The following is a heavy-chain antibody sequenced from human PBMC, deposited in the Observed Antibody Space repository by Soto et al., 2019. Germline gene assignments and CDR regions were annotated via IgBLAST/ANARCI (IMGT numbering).Heavy chain of an antibody. Sequence: QVQLQESGPGLVKPAETLSLTCTVSGGSLSSYXWTWIRQPPGKGLEWIGYVYYSGNTNYNPSLKSRVTXXXXTXXXXXXXXXXXXXXXXXXXXXXAXLXWAXYGGIFDPWGQGTLVTVSS. D-gene: IGHD4-17*01. CDR2: VYYSGNT. CDR3: AXLXWAXYGGIFDP. CDR1: GGSLSSYX. J-gene: IGHJ5*02. V-gene: IGHV4-59*01.